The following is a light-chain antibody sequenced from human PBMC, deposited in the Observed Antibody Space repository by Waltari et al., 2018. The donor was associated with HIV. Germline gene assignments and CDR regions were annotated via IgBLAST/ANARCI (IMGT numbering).Light chain of an antibody. Sequence: QSPFSLSASVGYSVPITYRASQTINNYLNWYQQKPRKAPKLLIYLASTLQSGVPSRFSGTESETDVALTISSRQPEDIATYCGEQSHSVACTFSPGTKVNMK. J-gene: IGKJ3*01. CDR1: QTINNY. CDR2: LAS. CDR3: EQSHSVACT. V-gene: IGKV1-39*01.